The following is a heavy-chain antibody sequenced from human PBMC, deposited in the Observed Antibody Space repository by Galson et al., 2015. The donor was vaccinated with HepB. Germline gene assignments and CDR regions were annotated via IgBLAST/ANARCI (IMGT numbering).Heavy chain of an antibody. CDR2: ISSSSSYI. V-gene: IGHV3-21*01. CDR1: GFTFSSYS. J-gene: IGHJ6*02. Sequence: SLRLSCAASGFTFSSYSMSWVRQAPGKGLEWVSSISSSSSYIYYADSVKGRFTISRDNAKNSLYLQMNSLRAEDTAVYYCARGGITIFGVERYGMDVWGQGTTVTVSS. CDR3: ARGGITIFGVERYGMDV. D-gene: IGHD3-3*01.